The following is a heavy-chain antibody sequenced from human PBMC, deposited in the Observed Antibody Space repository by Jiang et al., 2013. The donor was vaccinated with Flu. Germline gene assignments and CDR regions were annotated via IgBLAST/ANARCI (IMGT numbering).Heavy chain of an antibody. CDR3: ARLTYGGVVGYFDL. Sequence: LLKPSETLSLTCAVYGGSFSGYYWSWIRQPPGKGLEWIGEINHSGSTNYNPSLKSRVTISVDTSKNQFSLKLSSVTAADTAVYYCARLTYGGVVGYFDLWGRGTLVTVSS. D-gene: IGHD4-23*01. CDR1: GGSFSGYY. J-gene: IGHJ2*01. V-gene: IGHV4-34*01. CDR2: INHSGST.